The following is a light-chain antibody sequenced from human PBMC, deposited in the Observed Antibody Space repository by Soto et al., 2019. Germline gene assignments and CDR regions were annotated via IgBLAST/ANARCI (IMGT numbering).Light chain of an antibody. J-gene: IGKJ4*01. CDR1: QTVRNNY. CDR3: QQFSSYPLT. V-gene: IGKV3-20*01. CDR2: DAS. Sequence: EFVFTHSPGTLSFSPVERATLSCRASQTVRNNYLAWYQQKPGQAPRLLIYDASSRATGIPDRFSGGGSGTDFTLTISRLEPEDFAVYYCQQFSSYPLTFGGGTKVDI.